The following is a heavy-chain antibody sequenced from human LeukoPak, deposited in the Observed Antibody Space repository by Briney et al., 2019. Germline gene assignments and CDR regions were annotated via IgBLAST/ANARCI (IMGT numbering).Heavy chain of an antibody. J-gene: IGHJ4*02. Sequence: ASVKVSCKASGYTFTSYGISWVRQAPGQGLEWMGWINTNTGNPTYAQGFTGRFVFSLDTSVNTAYLQISSLKTEDTAVYYCAKVQGYCSETSCYPDYWGQGTLVTASS. D-gene: IGHD2-2*01. CDR3: AKVQGYCSETSCYPDY. CDR2: INTNTGNP. CDR1: GYTFTSYG. V-gene: IGHV7-4-1*02.